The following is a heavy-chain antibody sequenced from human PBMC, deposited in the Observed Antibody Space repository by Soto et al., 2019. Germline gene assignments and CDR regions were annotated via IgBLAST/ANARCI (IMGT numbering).Heavy chain of an antibody. CDR1: GGSVSSGSYY. CDR3: ARDVCYCSSTSCYGECYFDY. D-gene: IGHD2-2*01. J-gene: IGHJ4*02. V-gene: IGHV4-61*01. Sequence: SETLSLTCTVSGGSVSSGSYYWSWIRQPPGKGLEWIGYIYYSGSTNYNPSLKSRVTISVDTSKNQFSLKLSSVTAADTAVYYCARDVCYCSSTSCYGECYFDYWGQGTLVTVSS. CDR2: IYYSGST.